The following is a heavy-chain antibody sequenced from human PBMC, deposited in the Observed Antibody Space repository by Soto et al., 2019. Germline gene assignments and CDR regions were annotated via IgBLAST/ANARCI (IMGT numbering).Heavy chain of an antibody. CDR3: AKDSKSVSVSAARVYGMDV. Sequence: GALRLSCAGSGFMFSSFAMTWVRQAPGKGLEWVSTTRSNGEHTYYADSVKGRFTVSRDNSKNTLFLEMSSLRAEDSAIYYCAKDSKSVSVSAARVYGMDVWGQGTTVTV. V-gene: IGHV3-23*01. J-gene: IGHJ6*02. D-gene: IGHD2-2*01. CDR1: GFMFSSFA. CDR2: TRSNGEHT.